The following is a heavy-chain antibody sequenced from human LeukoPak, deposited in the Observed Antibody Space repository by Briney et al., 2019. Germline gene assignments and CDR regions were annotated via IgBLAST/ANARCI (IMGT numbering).Heavy chain of an antibody. CDR2: IYTDGDT. D-gene: IGHD6-13*01. CDR1: GGSISSYY. CDR3: ARWAEYRAAAGTGEYNWFDP. V-gene: IGHV4-4*07. J-gene: IGHJ5*02. Sequence: SETLSLTCNVYGGSISSYYWSWIRQTAGKGLEWIGRIYTDGDTDYNPSLKSRVTISVDKSRNQLFLNLNSVTAADTAVYYCARWAEYRAAAGTGEYNWFDPWGQGTLVTVSS.